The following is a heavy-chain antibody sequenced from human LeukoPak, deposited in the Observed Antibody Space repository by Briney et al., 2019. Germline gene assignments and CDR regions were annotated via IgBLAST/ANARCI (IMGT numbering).Heavy chain of an antibody. CDR1: GGSISSGGYY. D-gene: IGHD6-19*01. CDR3: AREKRGASSASNWFDP. Sequence: SQTLSLTCTVSGGSISSGGYYWRWIRQPPGKGLEWIGYIYHSGSTYYNPSLKSRVTISVDTSKNQFSLKLSSVTAADTAVYYCAREKRGASSASNWFDPWGQGTLVTVSS. CDR2: IYHSGST. V-gene: IGHV4-30-2*05. J-gene: IGHJ5*02.